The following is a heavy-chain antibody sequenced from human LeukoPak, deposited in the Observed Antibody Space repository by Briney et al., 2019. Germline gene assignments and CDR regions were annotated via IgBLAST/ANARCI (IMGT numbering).Heavy chain of an antibody. Sequence: PSEPLSLTCTVSGGSISSYYRSWIRHPPGKGLERMGYIYYSGSTNYNPSLKSRVTISVDTSKNQFSLKLSSVTAADTAVYYCARDLLGRDAFDIWGQGTMVTVSS. CDR1: GGSISSYY. V-gene: IGHV4-59*01. CDR3: ARDLLGRDAFDI. J-gene: IGHJ3*02. CDR2: IYYSGST. D-gene: IGHD3-10*01.